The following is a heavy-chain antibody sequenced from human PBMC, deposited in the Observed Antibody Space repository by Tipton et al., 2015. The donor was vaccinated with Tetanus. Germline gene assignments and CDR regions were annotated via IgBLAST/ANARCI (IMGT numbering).Heavy chain of an antibody. Sequence: LRLSCTVSGGSISSTSYYWAWIRQPPGKGLEGIGTMYNSGATYYNPSLKGRVTISGDTSKNLFSLTSVTASDTAVYYCARPEASGRARGFDIWGQGTKVTVSP. D-gene: IGHD3-10*01. CDR2: MYNSGAT. V-gene: IGHV4-39*02. J-gene: IGHJ3*02. CDR1: GGSISSTSYY. CDR3: ARPEASGRARGFDI.